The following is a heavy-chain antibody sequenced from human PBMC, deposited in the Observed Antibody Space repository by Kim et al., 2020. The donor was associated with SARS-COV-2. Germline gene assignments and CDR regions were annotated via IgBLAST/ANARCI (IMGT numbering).Heavy chain of an antibody. V-gene: IGHV1-3*01. J-gene: IGHJ5*02. CDR1: GYTFDTLS. CDR2: INGGNGNT. Sequence: ASVKVSCKASGYTFDTLSLYWLRQAPGQRFEWMGWINGGNGNTRYSQNFQGRVIFTRDTSATTAYMELTSLTFKDTAVYYCAREGSGSYNWLDPWGQGTLVTVSS. CDR3: AREGSGSYNWLDP. D-gene: IGHD3-10*01.